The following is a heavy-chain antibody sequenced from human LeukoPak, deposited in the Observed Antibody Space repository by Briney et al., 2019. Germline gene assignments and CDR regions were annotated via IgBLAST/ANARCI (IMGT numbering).Heavy chain of an antibody. D-gene: IGHD2-21*01. V-gene: IGHV1-8*01. CDR1: GYTSTSYD. J-gene: IGHJ6*02. CDR3: ARGGAYSELDYYYGMDV. Sequence: GASVKVSCKASGYTSTSYDINWVRQATGQGLEWMGWMNPNSGNTGYAQKFQGRVTMTRNTSISTAYMELSSLRSEDTAVYYCARGGAYSELDYYYGMDVWGQGTTVTVSS. CDR2: MNPNSGNT.